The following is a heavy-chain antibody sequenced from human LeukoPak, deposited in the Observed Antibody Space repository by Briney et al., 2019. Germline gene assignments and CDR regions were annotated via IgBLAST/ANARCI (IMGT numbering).Heavy chain of an antibody. CDR1: GGSISSSSYY. CDR3: ARQSSSGWYYYYYYYMDV. J-gene: IGHJ6*03. V-gene: IGHV4-39*01. Sequence: SETLSLTCTVSGGSISSSSYYWGWIRQPPGTGLEWIGSIYYSGSTYYNPSLKSRVTISVDTSKNQFSLKLSSVTAADTAVYYCARQSSSGWYYYYYYYMDVWGEGTTVTVSS. D-gene: IGHD6-19*01. CDR2: IYYSGST.